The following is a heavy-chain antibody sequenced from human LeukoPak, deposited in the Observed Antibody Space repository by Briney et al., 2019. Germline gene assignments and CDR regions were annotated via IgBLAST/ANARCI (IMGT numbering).Heavy chain of an antibody. D-gene: IGHD4-17*01. Sequence: GESLKISYKGSGYSFTSYWIGWVRQMPGKGLEWMGIIYPGDSDTRYSPSFQGQVTISADKSISTAYLQWSSLKASDTAMYYCARQGYYCDYQTAYNWFDPWGQGTLVTVSS. V-gene: IGHV5-51*01. CDR3: ARQGYYCDYQTAYNWFDP. CDR1: GYSFTSYW. CDR2: IYPGDSDT. J-gene: IGHJ5*02.